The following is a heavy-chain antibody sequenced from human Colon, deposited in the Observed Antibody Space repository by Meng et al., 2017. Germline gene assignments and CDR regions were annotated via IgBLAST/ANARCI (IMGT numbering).Heavy chain of an antibody. D-gene: IGHD6-6*01. V-gene: IGHV3-7*01. J-gene: IGHJ4*02. CDR1: GFTFSSYW. CDR2: IKQDGSEK. Sequence: GESLKISCAASGFTFSSYWMSWVRQAPGKGLGWVANIKQDGSEKYYVDSVKGRFTISRDNAKNSLYLQMNSLRAEDTAVYYCASGSARKYSSSSPLGYWGQGTLVTVSS. CDR3: ASGSARKYSSSSPLGY.